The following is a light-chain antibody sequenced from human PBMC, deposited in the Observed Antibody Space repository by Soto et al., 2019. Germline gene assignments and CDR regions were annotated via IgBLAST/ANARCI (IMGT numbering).Light chain of an antibody. V-gene: IGKV1-39*01. CDR3: QQSYDTSWT. Sequence: DIQMTQSPSSLSASVGDRVTITCRASQSISTNLNWYQQKPGKAPKLLIYASSSLQTGVPSRFTGSRSGTDFTLTLSSVEPEESANYFYQQSYDTSWTFGQGTKVEIK. J-gene: IGKJ1*01. CDR2: ASS. CDR1: QSISTN.